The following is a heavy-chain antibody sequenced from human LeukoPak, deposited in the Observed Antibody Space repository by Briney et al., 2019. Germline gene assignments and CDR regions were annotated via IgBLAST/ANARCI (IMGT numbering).Heavy chain of an antibody. CDR2: LYTSGST. D-gene: IGHD5-18*01. CDR1: GGSITDYH. Sequence: PSETLSLTCTVSGGSITDYHWIWIRQPAGKGLEWIGRLYTSGSTNYNPSLKSRVSMSVDTSKNQFSLKLSSVTAADTAVYYCARDGGYSYGDDAFDIWGQGTMVTVSS. CDR3: ARDGGYSYGDDAFDI. V-gene: IGHV4-4*07. J-gene: IGHJ3*02.